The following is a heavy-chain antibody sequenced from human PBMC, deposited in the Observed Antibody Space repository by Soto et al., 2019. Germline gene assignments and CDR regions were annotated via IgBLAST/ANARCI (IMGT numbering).Heavy chain of an antibody. CDR2: ISGYNGHT. CDR3: AREGEMPYYYYGLDV. J-gene: IGHJ6*02. D-gene: IGHD3-16*01. CDR1: GYTFSPYG. V-gene: IGHV1-18*01. Sequence: ASVEVSRKASGYTFSPYGISWVRQAPGQGLEWMGWISGYNGHTKYAQKFQGRVTMTTDTSTSTVYMDLRSLRSDDTAVYYCAREGEMPYYYYGLDVWGQGTTVTVSS.